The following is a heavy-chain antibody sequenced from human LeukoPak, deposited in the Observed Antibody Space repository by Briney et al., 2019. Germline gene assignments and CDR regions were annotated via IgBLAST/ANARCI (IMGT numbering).Heavy chain of an antibody. CDR2: IYRFGNT. CDR3: AGRGQRYFRD. Sequence: SETLSLTCTVSGGSISTSYWSWIRQPPGKGLKWIGYIYRFGNTDYNPSLMRRVTISLDTSKKQLSLNLTSVTAADTAVYYCAGRGQRYFRDWGQGTLVTVSS. V-gene: IGHV4-4*08. CDR1: GGSISTSY. J-gene: IGHJ1*01.